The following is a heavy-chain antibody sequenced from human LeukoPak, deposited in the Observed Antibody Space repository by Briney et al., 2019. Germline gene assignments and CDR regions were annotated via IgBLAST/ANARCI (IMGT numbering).Heavy chain of an antibody. CDR3: ARSYCGGGSCYDY. CDR1: GYTFTSYG. V-gene: IGHV1-18*01. CDR2: SSAVNGNT. D-gene: IGHD2-15*01. Sequence: ASVKVSCKASGYTFTSYGISWVRQAPGQGLEWMGRSSAVNGNTNYVQKFQGRVTMTTDTSTSTAYMELRSLRSDDTAVFYCARSYCGGGSCYDYWGQGTLVTVSS. J-gene: IGHJ4*02.